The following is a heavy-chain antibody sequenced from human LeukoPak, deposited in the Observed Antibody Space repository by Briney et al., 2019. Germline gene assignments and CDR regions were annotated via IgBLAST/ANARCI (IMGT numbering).Heavy chain of an antibody. J-gene: IGHJ4*02. Sequence: ASVKVSCKASGYTFTSHYMHWVRQAPGQGLEWMGIINPSGGSTSYAQKFQGRVTMTRDTSTSTVYMELSSLRSEDTAVYYCAREEVGATDFDYWGQGTLVTVSS. V-gene: IGHV1-46*01. CDR2: INPSGGST. CDR3: AREEVGATDFDY. D-gene: IGHD1-26*01. CDR1: GYTFTSHY.